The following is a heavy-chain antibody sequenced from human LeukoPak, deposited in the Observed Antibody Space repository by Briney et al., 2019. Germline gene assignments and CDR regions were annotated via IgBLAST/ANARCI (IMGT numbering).Heavy chain of an antibody. CDR2: IIPIFGTA. V-gene: IGHV1-69*13. CDR3: ADTDSSSYWQLDY. J-gene: IGHJ4*02. D-gene: IGHD6-13*01. Sequence: SVKVSCKASGGTFSSYAISWVRQAPGQGLEWMGGIIPIFGTANYAQKFQGRVTITADESTSTAYMELSSLRSADAAVYYCADTDSSSYWQLDYWGQGTLVTVSS. CDR1: GGTFSSYA.